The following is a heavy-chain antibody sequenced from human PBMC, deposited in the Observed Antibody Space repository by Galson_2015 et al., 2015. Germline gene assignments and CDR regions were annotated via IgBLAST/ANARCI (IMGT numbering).Heavy chain of an antibody. V-gene: IGHV1-2*04. CDR2: INPNSGGT. J-gene: IGHJ6*02. D-gene: IGHD1-14*01. Sequence: SVKVSCKASGYTFTGYYMHWVRQAPGQGLEWMGWINPNSGGTNYAQKFQGWVTMTRDTSISTAYMELSRLRSDDTAVYYCARTTGNYYYYGMDVWGQGTTVTVSS. CDR3: ARTTGNYYYYGMDV. CDR1: GYTFTGYY.